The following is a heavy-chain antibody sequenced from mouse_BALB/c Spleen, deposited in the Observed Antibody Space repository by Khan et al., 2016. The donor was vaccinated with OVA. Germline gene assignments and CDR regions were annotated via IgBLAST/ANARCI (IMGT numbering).Heavy chain of an antibody. CDR3: SRSGWAAFAY. CDR2: INPSDGGT. V-gene: IGHV1-53*01. J-gene: IGHJ3*01. D-gene: IGHD1-1*02. Sequence: QVQLQQPGTELVKPGASVKLSCKTSGYTFTNYYMYWVKQRPGQGLEWIGGINPSDGGTIFNEKFKNKATLTVDRSSNTAYMQLSSLTSEDSAVYYCSRSGWAAFAYWGQGTLVTVSA. CDR1: GYTFTNYY.